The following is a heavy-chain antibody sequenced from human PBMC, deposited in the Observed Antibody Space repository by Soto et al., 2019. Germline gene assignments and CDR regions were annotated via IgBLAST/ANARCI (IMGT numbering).Heavy chain of an antibody. J-gene: IGHJ4*02. CDR1: GFTFSSYA. D-gene: IGHD5-18*01. CDR2: ISGSGGST. V-gene: IGHV3-23*01. Sequence: EVQLLESGGGLVQPGGSLRLSCAASGFTFSSYAIIWVRQAPGKGLEWVSAISGSGGSTYYADSVKGRFTISRDNSKNTLYLQMNSLRAEDTAVYYCASTLGYSYGLDYWGQGTLVTVSS. CDR3: ASTLGYSYGLDY.